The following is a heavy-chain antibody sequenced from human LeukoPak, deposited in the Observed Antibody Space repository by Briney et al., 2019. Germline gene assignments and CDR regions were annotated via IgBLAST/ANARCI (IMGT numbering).Heavy chain of an antibody. CDR2: ISGTGGTT. CDR1: GFSFIDYA. Sequence: PGGSLRLSCAASGFSFIDYAMIWVRQAPGRGLEWVSSISGTGGTTYYADSVQGRITISRDNSKNTLYLQMNSLRAEDTAVYYCAKGQNYYDGSGYYSTDYWGQGTPVTVSS. CDR3: AKGQNYYDGSGYYSTDY. D-gene: IGHD3-22*01. V-gene: IGHV3-23*01. J-gene: IGHJ4*02.